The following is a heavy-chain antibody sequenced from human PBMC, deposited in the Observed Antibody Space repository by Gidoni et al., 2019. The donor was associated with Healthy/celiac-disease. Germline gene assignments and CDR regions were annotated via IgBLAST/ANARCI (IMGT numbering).Heavy chain of an antibody. CDR3: ARDIGAWFDP. Sequence: QVHLMQSGDEVKKPGASEKVSCKASGYTFNSYGIRWVRQAPGQGSEWMGWICAYNGNTNYAQKLQGRVTMTTDTSTSIVYMELRSLRSDDTAVYYCARDIGAWFDPWGQGTLVTVAS. CDR1: GYTFNSYG. V-gene: IGHV1-18*01. CDR2: ICAYNGNT. J-gene: IGHJ5*02. D-gene: IGHD3-16*02.